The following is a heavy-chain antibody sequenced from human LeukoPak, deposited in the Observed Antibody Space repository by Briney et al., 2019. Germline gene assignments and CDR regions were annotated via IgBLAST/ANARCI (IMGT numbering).Heavy chain of an antibody. Sequence: SGTLSLTCAVSGGSISSGNWWVWVRQPPGKGLEWIGEIYHSGSTNYNPSLKSRVTLSVDTSKNQFSLKLSSVTAADTAVYYCAREGTSGTHLNWFDPWGQGTLVTVSS. CDR3: AREGTSGTHLNWFDP. D-gene: IGHD1-1*01. CDR1: GGSISSGNW. CDR2: IYHSGST. J-gene: IGHJ5*02. V-gene: IGHV4-4*02.